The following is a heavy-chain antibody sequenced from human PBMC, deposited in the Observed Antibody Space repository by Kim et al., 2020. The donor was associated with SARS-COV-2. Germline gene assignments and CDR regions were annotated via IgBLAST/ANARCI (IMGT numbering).Heavy chain of an antibody. D-gene: IGHD6-19*01. CDR1: GFTFADSV. CDR2: VSGDGGTT. J-gene: IGHJ4*02. CDR3: SKASGWLPRY. V-gene: IGHV3-43*02. Sequence: GGSLRLSCAASGFTFADSVMDWFRQAPGKGLEWVALVSGDGGTTYYADSVKGRFTISRDNSKDSLYLQMNSLRADDTAFYYWSKASGWLPRYCGQGTLCTLST.